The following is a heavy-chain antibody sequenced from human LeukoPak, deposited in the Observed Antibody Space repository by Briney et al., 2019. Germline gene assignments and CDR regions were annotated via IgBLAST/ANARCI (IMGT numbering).Heavy chain of an antibody. J-gene: IGHJ6*02. CDR2: IYYXGST. Sequence: XPGKXXXXXGYIYYXGSTYYNPSLKSRVTISVDTSKNQFSLKLSSVTAADTAVYYCARGFTIQLQDNYYYYYGMDVWGQGTTVTVSS. D-gene: IGHD5-18*01. V-gene: IGHV4-31*02. CDR3: ARGFTIQLQDNYYYYYGMDV.